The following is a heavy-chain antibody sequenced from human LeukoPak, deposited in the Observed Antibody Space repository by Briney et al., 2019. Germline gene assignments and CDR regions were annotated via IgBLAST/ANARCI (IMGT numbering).Heavy chain of an antibody. CDR2: VIPILKTT. Sequence: ASVKVSCKASGGTFLSYGVTWVRQAPGQGLEWMGSVIPILKTTNYSQKFQGRVTITADDSASTVYMELSTLRSEDTAVYYCARGPITIPTVWGQGTLVTVSS. V-gene: IGHV1-69*11. J-gene: IGHJ4*02. CDR3: ARGPITIPTV. CDR1: GGTFLSYG. D-gene: IGHD3-3*01.